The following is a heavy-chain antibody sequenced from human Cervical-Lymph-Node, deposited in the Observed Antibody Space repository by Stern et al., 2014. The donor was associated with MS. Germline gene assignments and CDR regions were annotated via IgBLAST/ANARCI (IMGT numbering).Heavy chain of an antibody. CDR1: GFTFSSYW. D-gene: IGHD2-21*02. CDR2: LTSDGSST. Sequence: EVQLVESGGGLVQPGGSLRLSCAASGFTFSSYWMHWVRQAPGTGLVLVSRLTSDGSSTSYADSVKGRFTISRDNAKNTLYLQMNSLRAEDTAVYYCARDPSYCGGDCYANWFDPWGQGTLVTVSS. J-gene: IGHJ5*02. CDR3: ARDPSYCGGDCYANWFDP. V-gene: IGHV3-74*01.